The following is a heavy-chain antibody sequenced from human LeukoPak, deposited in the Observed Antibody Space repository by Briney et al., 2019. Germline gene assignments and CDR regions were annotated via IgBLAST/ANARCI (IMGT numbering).Heavy chain of an antibody. CDR2: IIPIFGTA. CDR3: ARDFSWSGYDARPGYFDL. D-gene: IGHD5-12*01. V-gene: IGHV1-69*05. CDR1: GGTFSSYA. J-gene: IGHJ2*01. Sequence: GASVKVSCKASGGTFSSYAISWVRQAPGQGLEWMGGIIPIFGTANYAQKFQGRVTITTDESTSTAYMELSSLRSEDTAVYFCARDFSWSGYDARPGYFDLWGRGTLVTVSS.